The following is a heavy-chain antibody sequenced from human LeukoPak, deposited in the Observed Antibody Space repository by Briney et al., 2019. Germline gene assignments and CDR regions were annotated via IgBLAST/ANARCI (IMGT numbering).Heavy chain of an antibody. J-gene: IGHJ6*03. Sequence: GASVKVSCKASGYTFTGYYMHWVRQAPGQGLEWMGWINPNSGGTNYAQKFQGRVTMTRDTSISTAYMELSRLRSDDTAVYYCARAVYCSSTSCYKGGPNYYYYMDVWGKGTTVTVSS. CDR3: ARAVYCSSTSCYKGGPNYYYYMDV. CDR1: GYTFTGYY. V-gene: IGHV1-2*02. CDR2: INPNSGGT. D-gene: IGHD2-2*02.